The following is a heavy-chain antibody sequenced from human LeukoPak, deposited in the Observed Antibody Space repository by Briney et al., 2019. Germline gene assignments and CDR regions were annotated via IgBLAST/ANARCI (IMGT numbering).Heavy chain of an antibody. CDR2: ISSSGSTI. CDR1: GFTFSDYY. V-gene: IGHV3-11*01. D-gene: IGHD2-2*01. Sequence: RTGGSLRLSCAASGFTFSDYYMSWIRQAPGKGLEWVSYISSSGSTIYYADSVKGRFTVSRDNAKNSLYLQMNSLRAEDTAVYYCAGLAPKYQLLLDYWGQGTLVTVSS. CDR3: AGLAPKYQLLLDY. J-gene: IGHJ4*02.